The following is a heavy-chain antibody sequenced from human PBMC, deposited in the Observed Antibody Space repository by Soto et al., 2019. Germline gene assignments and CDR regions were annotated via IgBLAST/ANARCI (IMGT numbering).Heavy chain of an antibody. V-gene: IGHV4-39*01. CDR2: IYYSGST. CDR3: ARHIAARPPLGYYGMDV. CDR1: GGSISSSSYY. Sequence: SETLSLTCTVSGGSISSSSYYWGWIRQPPGKGLEWIGSIYYSGSTYYNPSLKSRVTISVDTSKNQFSLKLSSVTAADTAVYYCARHIAARPPLGYYGMDVWGQGTTVTVSS. J-gene: IGHJ6*02. D-gene: IGHD6-6*01.